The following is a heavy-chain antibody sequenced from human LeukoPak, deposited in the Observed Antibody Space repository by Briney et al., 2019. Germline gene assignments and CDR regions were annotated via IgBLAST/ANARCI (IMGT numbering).Heavy chain of an antibody. CDR2: ISGSGVST. CDR1: GFTFSSYA. J-gene: IGHJ3*02. D-gene: IGHD4-17*01. CDR3: AKDRSDYGGYPPGAFDI. V-gene: IGHV3-23*01. Sequence: SGGSLRLSCAASGFTFSSYAMSWARQAPGKGLEWVSAISGSGVSTYYADSVKGRFTISRDNSKNTLYLQMNSLRAEDTAVYYCAKDRSDYGGYPPGAFDIWGQGTMVTVSS.